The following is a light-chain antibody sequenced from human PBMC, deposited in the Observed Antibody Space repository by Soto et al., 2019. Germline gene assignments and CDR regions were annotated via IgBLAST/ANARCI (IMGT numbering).Light chain of an antibody. CDR3: SSYAGNNNVM. CDR1: SSDVGAFNY. V-gene: IGLV2-8*01. Sequence: QSALTQPPSASGSPGQSVTISCTGTSSDVGAFNYVSWYQQYPGEAPKLIIYEVTKRPSGVPDRFSGSKSDSTASLTVSGLQAEDEADYYCSSYAGNNNVMFGGGTKLTVL. J-gene: IGLJ3*02. CDR2: EVT.